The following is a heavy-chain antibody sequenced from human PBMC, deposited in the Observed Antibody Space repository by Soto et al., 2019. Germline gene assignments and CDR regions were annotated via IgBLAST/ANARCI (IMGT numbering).Heavy chain of an antibody. D-gene: IGHD6-19*01. CDR3: ARDRGDSSGWIYGYYYGMDV. V-gene: IGHV3-48*03. Sequence: TGGSLRLSCVASGFTFSSFEMNWIRQAPGKGPEWIAVINPSGRTISYADSVKGRFTISRDNAKNSLYLQMNSLRAEDTAVYYCARDRGDSSGWIYGYYYGMDVWGQGTTVTVSS. J-gene: IGHJ6*02. CDR2: INPSGRTI. CDR1: GFTFSSFE.